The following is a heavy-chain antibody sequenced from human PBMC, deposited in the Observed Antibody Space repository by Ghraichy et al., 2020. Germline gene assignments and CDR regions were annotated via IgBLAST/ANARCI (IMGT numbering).Heavy chain of an antibody. J-gene: IGHJ5*02. CDR2: IKEDGSDG. CDR1: GFTFSNYW. Sequence: GGSLTLSCAASGFTFSNYWMTWLRQAPGKGLEWVAKIKEDGSDGYYVDSVTGRFIISRDNAENSLYLQMNSLRVEDTAVYYCARDPAPLGRNWFDPWGQGTLVIVDS. V-gene: IGHV3-7*01. D-gene: IGHD7-27*01. CDR3: ARDPAPLGRNWFDP.